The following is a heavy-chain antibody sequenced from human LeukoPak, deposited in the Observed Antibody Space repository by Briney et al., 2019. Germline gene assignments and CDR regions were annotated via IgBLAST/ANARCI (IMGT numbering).Heavy chain of an antibody. D-gene: IGHD6-13*01. CDR1: GFTFSSYA. V-gene: IGHV3-23*01. J-gene: IGHJ4*02. CDR3: AKDSSSLFLQVRWRRVPFFDY. Sequence: HPGGSLRLSCAASGFTFSSYAMSWVRQAPGKGLEWVSDISGSGGSTSYADSVKGRFTISRDNSKNTLYLQMNSLRAEDTAVYYCAKDSSSLFLQVRWRRVPFFDYWGQGTLVTVSS. CDR2: ISGSGGST.